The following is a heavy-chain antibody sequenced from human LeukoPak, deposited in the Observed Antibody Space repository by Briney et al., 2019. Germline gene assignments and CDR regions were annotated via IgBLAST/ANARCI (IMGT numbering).Heavy chain of an antibody. Sequence: SETLSLTCTVSGGSISIYYWSLIRQPPGKGLEWIGYIYYSGSTNYNPSLKSRVTISVDTSKNQFSLKLSSVTAADTAVYYCARGVSVAGFRGVDPWGQGTLVTVSS. D-gene: IGHD6-19*01. J-gene: IGHJ5*02. CDR2: IYYSGST. V-gene: IGHV4-59*01. CDR1: GGSISIYY. CDR3: ARGVSVAGFRGVDP.